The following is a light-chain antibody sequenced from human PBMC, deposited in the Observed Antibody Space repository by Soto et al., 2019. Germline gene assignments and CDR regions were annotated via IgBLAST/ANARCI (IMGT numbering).Light chain of an antibody. CDR2: GAS. Sequence: EVVLTQYPVTLSLSPGERATLSCMASQSVSSSCLAWYQQKPGQAPRLLIYGASSRATGIPDRFSGSGSGTDFALTINRLEPEDFAVYYCQQYGSSLVTFGQGTKVDIK. CDR1: QSVSSSC. V-gene: IGKV3-20*01. CDR3: QQYGSSLVT. J-gene: IGKJ1*01.